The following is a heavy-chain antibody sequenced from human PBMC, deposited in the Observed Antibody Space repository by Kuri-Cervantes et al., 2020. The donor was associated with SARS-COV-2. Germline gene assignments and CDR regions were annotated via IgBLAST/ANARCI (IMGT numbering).Heavy chain of an antibody. CDR3: ARASTSFDD. CDR1: GGSISSYY. CDR2: IYYDGST. Sequence: ESLKISCTVSGGSISSYYWSWIRQPPGKGLEWSGHIYYDGSTNYKTSLKGRVTISLDTSKNQFSLKADSVTAADTAVYYCARASTSFDDWGHGTLVTVSS. V-gene: IGHV4-59*01. J-gene: IGHJ4*01.